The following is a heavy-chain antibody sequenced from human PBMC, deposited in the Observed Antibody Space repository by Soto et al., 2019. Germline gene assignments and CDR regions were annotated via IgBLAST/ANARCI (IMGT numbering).Heavy chain of an antibody. CDR3: ARLGDYGSGSY. Sequence: EVHLVESGGDLVQPGGSLRLSCAASGFSFSSFSRNWVGQAPGKGLEWVSYISGGGTTTYYADSVKGRFTISRDDAKNSLDLQMNSLQAEDTAVYYCARLGDYGSGSYWGQGTLVTVSS. CDR1: GFSFSSFS. D-gene: IGHD3-10*01. J-gene: IGHJ4*02. CDR2: ISGGGTTT. V-gene: IGHV3-48*04.